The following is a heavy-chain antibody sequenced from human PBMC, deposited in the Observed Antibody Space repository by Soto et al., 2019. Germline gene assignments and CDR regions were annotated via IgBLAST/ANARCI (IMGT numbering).Heavy chain of an antibody. CDR2: ISAYNGNT. V-gene: IGHV1-18*01. D-gene: IGHD3-22*01. CDR1: GYTFTSYG. Sequence: QVQLVQSGAEVKKPGASVKVSCKASGYTFTSYGISWVRQAPGQGLEWMGWISAYNGNTNYAQKLQGRVTMTTDTATSTAYMELRSLSSDDTAVYYCARGPRRVYYYDGSGYYYDADAFDIWGQGTMVTVSS. J-gene: IGHJ3*02. CDR3: ARGPRRVYYYDGSGYYYDADAFDI.